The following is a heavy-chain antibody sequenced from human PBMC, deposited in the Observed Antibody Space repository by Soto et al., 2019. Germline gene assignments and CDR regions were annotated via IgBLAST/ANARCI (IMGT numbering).Heavy chain of an antibody. J-gene: IGHJ5*02. CDR3: ARDYCSSTSCSHLNWFDP. V-gene: IGHV3-21*06. CDR2: ISSTTNYI. CDR1: GFTFTRYS. Sequence: GGSLRLSCAASGFTFTRYSMNWVRQAPGKGLEWVSSISSTTNYIYYGDSMKGRFTISRDNAKNSLYLEMNSLRAEDTAVYYCARDYCSSTSCSHLNWFDPWGQGTLVTVSS. D-gene: IGHD2-2*01.